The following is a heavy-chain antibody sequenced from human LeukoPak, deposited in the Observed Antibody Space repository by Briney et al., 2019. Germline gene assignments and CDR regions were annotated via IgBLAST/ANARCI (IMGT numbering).Heavy chain of an antibody. V-gene: IGHV1-69*13. CDR1: GYTFTSYA. D-gene: IGHD1-26*01. Sequence: VASVKVSCKASGYTFTSYAISWVRQAPGQGLEWMGGIIPIFGTANYAQKFQGRVTITADESTSTAYMELSSLRSEDTAVYYCARSYGEGYYYGMDVWGQGTTVTVSS. J-gene: IGHJ6*02. CDR2: IIPIFGTA. CDR3: ARSYGEGYYYGMDV.